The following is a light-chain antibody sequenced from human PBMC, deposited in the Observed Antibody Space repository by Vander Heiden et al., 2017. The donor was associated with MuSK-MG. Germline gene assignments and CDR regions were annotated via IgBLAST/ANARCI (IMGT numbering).Light chain of an antibody. CDR2: DAA. J-gene: IGKJ4*01. V-gene: IGKV1-5*01. Sequence: DIQVTQSPTTLSASVGDRVTITCRASQRSSSWLAWYQQKPAKAPKLLIYDAASLVSRVPSRFSGSGSGTEFTLTISSLQPDDVATYYCQQYNSYSPLTFGGGTKVEIK. CDR1: QRSSSW. CDR3: QQYNSYSPLT.